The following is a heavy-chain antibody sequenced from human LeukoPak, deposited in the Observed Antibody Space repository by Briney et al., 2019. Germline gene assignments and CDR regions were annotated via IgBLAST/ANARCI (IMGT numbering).Heavy chain of an antibody. D-gene: IGHD5-12*01. Sequence: SETLSLTCTVSGGCISSYYWSWIRQPPGKGLEWIGYIYYSGSTNYNPSLKSRVTISVDTSKNQFSLKLSSVTAADTAVYYCARWASPHAFDIWGQGTMVTVSS. CDR1: GGCISSYY. CDR2: IYYSGST. J-gene: IGHJ3*02. V-gene: IGHV4-59*08. CDR3: ARWASPHAFDI.